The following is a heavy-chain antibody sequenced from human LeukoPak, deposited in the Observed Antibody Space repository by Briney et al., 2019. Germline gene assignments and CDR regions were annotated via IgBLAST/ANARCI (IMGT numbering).Heavy chain of an antibody. Sequence: ASVKVSCKASGYTFTSYDIHWVRQASGQGLAWVGWMNPNSGNTGYAQKFQGRVTMTRNTSISTAYMELSSLRSEDTAVYYCARGWSGYDWRGGAQTFDYWGQGTLVTVSS. CDR1: GYTFTSYD. V-gene: IGHV1-8*01. CDR3: ARGWSGYDWRGGAQTFDY. D-gene: IGHD5-12*01. J-gene: IGHJ4*02. CDR2: MNPNSGNT.